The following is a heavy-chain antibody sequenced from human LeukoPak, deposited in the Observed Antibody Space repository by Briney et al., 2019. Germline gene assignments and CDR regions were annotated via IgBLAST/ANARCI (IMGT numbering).Heavy chain of an antibody. J-gene: IGHJ4*02. Sequence: GGSLRLTCAASGFTFSSYAMSWVGQAPGKGLEWVSTITSSGGRTYYADSVKGRFTISRDNSKNTLYLQMNSLRVEDTAVYYCAKDTSTIAVAGTCFDYWGQGTLVTVSS. CDR2: ITSSGGRT. D-gene: IGHD6-19*01. CDR3: AKDTSTIAVAGTCFDY. V-gene: IGHV3-23*01. CDR1: GFTFSSYA.